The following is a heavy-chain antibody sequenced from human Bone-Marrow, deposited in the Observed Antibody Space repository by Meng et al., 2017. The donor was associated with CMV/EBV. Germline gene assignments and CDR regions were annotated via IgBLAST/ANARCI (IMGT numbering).Heavy chain of an antibody. Sequence: GESLKISCAASGFTFSSYSMNWVRQAPGKGLEWVSSISSSSSYIYYADSVKGRFTISRDNAKNSLYLQMNSLRAEDTAVYYWARDQARYCSSTSCYCEVGGKSYYYYGMDVWGQGTTVTVSS. CDR2: ISSSSSYI. CDR1: GFTFSSYS. J-gene: IGHJ6*02. CDR3: ARDQARYCSSTSCYCEVGGKSYYYYGMDV. D-gene: IGHD2-2*01. V-gene: IGHV3-21*01.